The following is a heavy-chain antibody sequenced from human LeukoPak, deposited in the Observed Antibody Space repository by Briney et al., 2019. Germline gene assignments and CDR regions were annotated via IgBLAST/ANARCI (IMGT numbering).Heavy chain of an antibody. J-gene: IGHJ4*02. V-gene: IGHV3-23*01. CDR3: AKRRTTVISLDQ. CDR2: VSTSGSST. Sequence: GGSLRLSCAASGFTFTDYAITWVRQAPGKGLEWVSAVSTSGSSTYYADSVKGRFTISRDNSMNTLYLQMNSLRAEDTAVYYCAKRRTTVISLDQWGQGTLVTVSS. CDR1: GFTFTDYA. D-gene: IGHD4-11*01.